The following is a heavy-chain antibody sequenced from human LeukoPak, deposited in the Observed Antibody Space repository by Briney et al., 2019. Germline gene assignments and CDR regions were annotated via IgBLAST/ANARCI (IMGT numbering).Heavy chain of an antibody. CDR1: GGSISSGGYY. Sequence: SQTLSLTCTVSGGSISSGGYYWSWIRQHPGKGLEWIGYIYYSGGTYYNPSLKSRVTISVDTSKNQFSLKLSSVTAADTAVYYCARDLAGTTGSFDYWGQGTLVTVSS. D-gene: IGHD1-7*01. CDR3: ARDLAGTTGSFDY. CDR2: IYYSGGT. J-gene: IGHJ4*02. V-gene: IGHV4-31*03.